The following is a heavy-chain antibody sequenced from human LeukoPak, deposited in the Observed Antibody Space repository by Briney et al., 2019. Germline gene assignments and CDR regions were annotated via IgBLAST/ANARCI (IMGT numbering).Heavy chain of an antibody. CDR3: ARESGSRSYYYYMDV. Sequence: GGSLRLSCAASGFTFSSFSMNWVRQAPGKGLEWVSSISSTSSYIYYADSVKGRFTISRDKDKNSVYLQMTSLRAEDAAVYYCARESGSRSYYYYMDVWGKGTTVTVSS. J-gene: IGHJ6*03. CDR2: ISSTSSYI. D-gene: IGHD2-2*01. V-gene: IGHV3-21*01. CDR1: GFTFSSFS.